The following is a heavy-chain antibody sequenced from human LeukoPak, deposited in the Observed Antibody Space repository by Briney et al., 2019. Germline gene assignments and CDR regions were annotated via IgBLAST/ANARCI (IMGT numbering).Heavy chain of an antibody. V-gene: IGHV3-23*01. CDR3: AKDLVRYFDRLPPDY. CDR1: GFTFSSYG. D-gene: IGHD3-9*01. CDR2: ISGSGGST. J-gene: IGHJ4*02. Sequence: GGSLRLSCAASGFTFSSYGMRWVRQAPGKGLEWVSAISGSGGSTYYADSVKGRFTISRDNSKNTLYLQMNSLRAEDTAVYYLAKDLVRYFDRLPPDYWGQGTLVTVSS.